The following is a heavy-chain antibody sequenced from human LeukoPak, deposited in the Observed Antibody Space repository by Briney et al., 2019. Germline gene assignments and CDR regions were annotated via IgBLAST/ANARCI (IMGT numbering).Heavy chain of an antibody. V-gene: IGHV3-74*01. CDR2: INTDGSDT. D-gene: IGHD5-12*01. CDR3: GRRGEDGFGYWY. Sequence: GGSLRLSCVVSGSTFSNYWMHWVRQAPGKGLVWVSRINTDGSDTSYVDSVRGRFTVSRDNAKNTLYLQMNSRRCEDTAVYYCGRRGEDGFGYWYWGQGNLVTVSS. J-gene: IGHJ4*02. CDR1: GSTFSNYW.